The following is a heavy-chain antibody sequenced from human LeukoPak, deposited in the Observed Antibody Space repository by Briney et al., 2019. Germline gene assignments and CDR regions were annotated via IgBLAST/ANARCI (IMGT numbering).Heavy chain of an antibody. J-gene: IGHJ6*02. CDR1: GGSISSSSYY. CDR2: IYYSGGT. D-gene: IGHD3-10*01. V-gene: IGHV4-39*07. Sequence: PSETLSLTFTVSGGSISSSSYYWGWIRQPPGKGLEWIGSIYYSGGTYYNPSLKSRVTISVDTSKNQFSLKLSSVTAADTAVYYCARIITMVRERMDVWGQGTTVTVSS. CDR3: ARIITMVRERMDV.